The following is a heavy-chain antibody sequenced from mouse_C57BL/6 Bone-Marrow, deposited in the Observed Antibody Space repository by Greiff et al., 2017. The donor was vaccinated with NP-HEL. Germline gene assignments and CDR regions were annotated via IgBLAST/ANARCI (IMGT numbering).Heavy chain of an antibody. J-gene: IGHJ4*01. Sequence: VKLQQPGAELVRPGTSVKLSCKASGYTFTSYWMHWVKQRPGQGLEWIGVIDPSDSYTNYNQKFKGKATLTVDTSSSTAYMQLSSLTSEDSAVYDCAREITTVVATWGDAMDYWGQGTSVTVSS. V-gene: IGHV1-59*01. CDR3: AREITTVVATWGDAMDY. CDR2: IDPSDSYT. D-gene: IGHD1-1*01. CDR1: GYTFTSYW.